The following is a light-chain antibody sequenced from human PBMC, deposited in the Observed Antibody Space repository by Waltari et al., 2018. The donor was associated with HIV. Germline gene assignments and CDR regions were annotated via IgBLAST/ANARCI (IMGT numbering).Light chain of an antibody. Sequence: SYELTQPSSVSVSPGQTTRITCSGDVLAKSYARWFQPKPGKAPVVMIYKDNERPSGIPERFSGSSSGTTVTLTISGAQIEDEADYYCYSAADNMGVFGGGTKLTVL. CDR2: KDN. V-gene: IGLV3-27*01. CDR1: VLAKSY. J-gene: IGLJ3*02. CDR3: YSAADNMGV.